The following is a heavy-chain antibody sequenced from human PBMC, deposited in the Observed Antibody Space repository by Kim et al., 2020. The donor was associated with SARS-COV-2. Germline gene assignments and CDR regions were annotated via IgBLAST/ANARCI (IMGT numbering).Heavy chain of an antibody. CDR1: GGSISSSSYY. CDR3: ARVNSSSWYYYYYGMDV. Sequence: SETLSLTCTVSGGSISSSSYYWGWIRQPPGKGLEWIGSIYYSGSTYYNPSLKSRVTISVDTSKNQFSLKLSSVTAADTAVYYCARVNSSSWYYYYYGMDVCGQGTTVTVSS. V-gene: IGHV4-39*07. D-gene: IGHD6-13*01. CDR2: IYYSGST. J-gene: IGHJ6*02.